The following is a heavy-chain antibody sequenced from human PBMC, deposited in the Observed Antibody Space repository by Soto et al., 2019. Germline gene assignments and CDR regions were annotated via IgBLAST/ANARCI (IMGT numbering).Heavy chain of an antibody. V-gene: IGHV1-24*01. J-gene: IGHJ6*02. Sequence: ASVKVSCKVSGYTLTELSMHWVRQAPGKWLEWMGGFDPEDGETIYAQKFQGRVTMTEDTSTDTAYMELSSLRSEDTAVYYCATVSGSYGYYVMDFWGQGTTVTVSS. CDR1: GYTLTELS. CDR3: ATVSGSYGYYVMDF. D-gene: IGHD1-26*01. CDR2: FDPEDGET.